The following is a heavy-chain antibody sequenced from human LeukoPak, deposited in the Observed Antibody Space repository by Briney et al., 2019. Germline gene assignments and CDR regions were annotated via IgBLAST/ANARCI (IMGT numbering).Heavy chain of an antibody. CDR2: ISSSGSTI. J-gene: IGHJ5*02. CDR1: GFSLTYAW. Sequence: GGSLRLSCAGSGFSLTYAWMSWVRQAPGKGLEWVSYISSSGSTIYYADSVKGRFTISRDNAKNSLYLQMNSLRAEDTAVYYCARARSFYVPAATLFDPWGQGTLVTVSS. D-gene: IGHD2-2*01. CDR3: ARARSFYVPAATLFDP. V-gene: IGHV3-11*01.